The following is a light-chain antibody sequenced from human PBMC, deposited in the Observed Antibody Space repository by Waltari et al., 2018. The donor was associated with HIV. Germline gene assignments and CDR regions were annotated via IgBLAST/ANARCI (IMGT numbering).Light chain of an antibody. Sequence: QAVVTQESSLSVPPGGTVTFTCASFTGRVTTTHYPYWFQQKAGQAPRTLIYGGAKRHPGTPGRVAGSIAEGKAALTLTGAQPEDEATYHCLLSFHTVRVFGGGT. CDR3: LLSFHTVRV. V-gene: IGLV7-46*01. CDR1: TGRVTTTHY. J-gene: IGLJ3*02. CDR2: GGA.